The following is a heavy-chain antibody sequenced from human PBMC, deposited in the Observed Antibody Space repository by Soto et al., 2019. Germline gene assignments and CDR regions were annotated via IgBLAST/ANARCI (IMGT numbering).Heavy chain of an antibody. V-gene: IGHV3-23*01. CDR1: GFTFSSYA. Sequence: GGSLRLSCAASGFTFSSYAMSWVRQAPGKGLEWVSAISGSGGSTYYADSVKGRFTISRDNSKNTLYLQMNSLRAEDTAVYYCAKALWGYQLPPADRSWGQGTLVTVSS. CDR2: ISGSGGST. CDR3: AKALWGYQLPPADRS. J-gene: IGHJ4*02. D-gene: IGHD2-2*01.